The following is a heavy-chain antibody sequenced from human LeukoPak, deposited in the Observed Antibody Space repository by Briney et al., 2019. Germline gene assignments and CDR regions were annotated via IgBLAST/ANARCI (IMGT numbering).Heavy chain of an antibody. CDR1: GFTFSSYS. CDR3: ARDRALLWLGELLC. Sequence: PGGSLRLSCAASGFTFSSYSMNWVRQAPGKGLEWVSYISSSSTIYYADSVKGRFTISRDDAKNSLYLQMNSLRAEDTAVYYCARDRALLWLGELLCWGQGALVTVSS. V-gene: IGHV3-48*01. D-gene: IGHD3-10*01. J-gene: IGHJ4*02. CDR2: ISSSSTI.